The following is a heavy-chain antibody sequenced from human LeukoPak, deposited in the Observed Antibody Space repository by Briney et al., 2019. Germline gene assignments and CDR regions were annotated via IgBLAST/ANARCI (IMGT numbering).Heavy chain of an antibody. CDR2: FDPEDGET. Sequence: ASVKVSCRVSGYTLTELSMHWVRQAPGKGLEWMGGFDPEDGETIYAQKFQGRVTMTEDTSTDTAYMELSSLRSEDTAVYYCATPGGGYDLRFDYWGQGTLVTVSS. CDR3: ATPGGGYDLRFDY. V-gene: IGHV1-24*01. D-gene: IGHD5-12*01. J-gene: IGHJ4*02. CDR1: GYTLTELS.